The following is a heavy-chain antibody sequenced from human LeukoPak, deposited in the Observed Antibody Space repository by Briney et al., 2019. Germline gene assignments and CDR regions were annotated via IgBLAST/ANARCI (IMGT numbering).Heavy chain of an antibody. J-gene: IGHJ4*02. CDR2: IIPIFGTA. CDR3: ARDQIAAAGKNVDY. V-gene: IGHV1-69*01. CDR1: GGTFSSYA. Sequence: ASVKVSCKASGGTFSSYAISWVRQAPGQGLEWMGGIIPIFGTANYSQKFQGRVTITADESTSTAYMELSSLRSEDTAVYYCARDQIAAAGKNVDYWGQGTLVTVSS. D-gene: IGHD6-13*01.